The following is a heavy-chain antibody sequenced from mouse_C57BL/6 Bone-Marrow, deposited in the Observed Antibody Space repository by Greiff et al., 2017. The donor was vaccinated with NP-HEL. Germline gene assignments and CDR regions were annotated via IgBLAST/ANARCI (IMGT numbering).Heavy chain of an antibody. V-gene: IGHV3-1*01. CDR3: ARGRGPHCYAMDY. D-gene: IGHD3-3*01. CDR1: GYSITSGYD. J-gene: IGHJ4*01. CDR2: ISYSGST. Sequence: EVQRVESGPGMVKPSQSLSLTCTVSGYSITSGYDWHWIRHFPGNQLEWMGYISYSGSTNYKPYLKSRISITHDTSKNHFFLKLNSVPTEDTATYYCARGRGPHCYAMDYWGQGTSVTVSS.